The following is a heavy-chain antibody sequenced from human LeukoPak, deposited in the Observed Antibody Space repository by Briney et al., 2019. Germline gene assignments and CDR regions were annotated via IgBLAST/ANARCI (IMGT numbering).Heavy chain of an antibody. CDR1: GFTLRTYW. CDR2: INTDGSST. J-gene: IGHJ4*02. CDR3: ARGGYSYGYDY. V-gene: IGHV3-74*01. D-gene: IGHD5-18*01. Sequence: GGSLRLSCAASGFTLRTYWMDWVRQAPGKGLVWVSHINTDGSSTSSADSVKGRITISRDNAKNTLYLQMNSLRAEDTAVYYCARGGYSYGYDYWGQGTLVTVSS.